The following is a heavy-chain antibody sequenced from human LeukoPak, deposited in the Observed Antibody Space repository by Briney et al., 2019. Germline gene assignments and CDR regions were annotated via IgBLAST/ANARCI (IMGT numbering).Heavy chain of an antibody. CDR2: ISGSGGST. D-gene: IGHD3-22*01. Sequence: GGSLRLSCAASGFTFSSYAMSWVRQAPGKGLEWVSAISGSGGSTYYADSVKGRFTISRDNSKNTLYLQMNSLRAEDTAVYYCAKDVTRGYYDSSGYHYFDYWGQGTLVTVSS. V-gene: IGHV3-23*01. J-gene: IGHJ4*02. CDR3: AKDVTRGYYDSSGYHYFDY. CDR1: GFTFSSYA.